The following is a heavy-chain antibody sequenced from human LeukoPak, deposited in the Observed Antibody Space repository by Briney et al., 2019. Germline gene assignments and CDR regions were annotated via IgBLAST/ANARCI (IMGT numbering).Heavy chain of an antibody. J-gene: IGHJ6*03. CDR3: ARGPYGSGSYYNWRYYYYMDV. CDR2: IYHTGST. Sequence: SETLSLTCAVYGGPFGIYYWSWIRQPPGKGLEWIGDIYHTGSTTYSPSLKSRVTISVDTSKKQFSLSLNSVTAADTAVYYCARGPYGSGSYYNWRYYYYMDVWGKGTTVTVSS. V-gene: IGHV4-34*01. D-gene: IGHD3-10*01. CDR1: GGPFGIYY.